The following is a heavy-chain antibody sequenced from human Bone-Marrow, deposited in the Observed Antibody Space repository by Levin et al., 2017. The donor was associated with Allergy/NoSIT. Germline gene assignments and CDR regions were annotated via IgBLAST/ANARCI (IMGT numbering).Heavy chain of an antibody. Sequence: GGSLRLSCAASGFMFSGYGMHWVRQAPGKGLEWVAVISYDGSNKYYADSVKGRFTISRDISKNTLYLQMNSLRAEDTAVYYCAKDRARMVVGYWGQGTLVTVSS. V-gene: IGHV3-30*18. CDR3: AKDRARMVVGY. J-gene: IGHJ4*02. CDR1: GFMFSGYG. CDR2: ISYDGSNK. D-gene: IGHD3-10*01.